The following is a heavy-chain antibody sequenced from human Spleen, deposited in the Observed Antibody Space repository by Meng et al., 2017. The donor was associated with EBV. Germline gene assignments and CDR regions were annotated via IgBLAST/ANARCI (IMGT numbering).Heavy chain of an antibody. CDR1: GDSISCFYY. J-gene: IGHJ4*02. Sequence: QLQLRESGPGQAKPSDTLSLTVPAAGDSISCFYYWGWIRQPPGRGLQWIGSVHYTGSTYYSPSLKSRVTVSVDTSKTQFSLRLTSVTAADTAVYYCARPFPSWQSPRLEPFGPWGQGPRVTVYS. D-gene: IGHD1-1*01. CDR3: ARPFPSWQSPRLEPFGP. V-gene: IGHV4-39*01. CDR2: VHYTGST.